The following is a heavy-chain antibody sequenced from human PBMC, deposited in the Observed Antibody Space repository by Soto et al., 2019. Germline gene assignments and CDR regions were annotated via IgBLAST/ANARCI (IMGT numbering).Heavy chain of an antibody. V-gene: IGHV3-74*01. CDR2: INSDGSST. Sequence: GGSLRLSCAASGFTFSSYWMHWVRQAPGKGLEWVSRINSDGSSTSYADSVKGRFTISRDNAKNTLYLQMNSLRAEDTAVYYCARKVLVENWNYDYYYGMDVWGQGTTVTVSS. CDR3: ARKVLVENWNYDYYYGMDV. D-gene: IGHD1-1*01. CDR1: GFTFSSYW. J-gene: IGHJ6*02.